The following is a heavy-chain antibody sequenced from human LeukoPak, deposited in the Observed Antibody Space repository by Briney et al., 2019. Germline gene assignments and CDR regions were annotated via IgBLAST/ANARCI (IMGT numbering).Heavy chain of an antibody. CDR3: ARSDTHYYDSSGYYYLDY. D-gene: IGHD3-22*01. V-gene: IGHV1-69*13. CDR2: IIPIFGTA. Sequence: ASVKVSCKASGGTFSSYAISWVRQAPGQGLEWMGGIIPIFGTANYAQKFQGRVTITADESTSTAYMELSSLRSEDTAVYYCARSDTHYYDSSGYYYLDYWGQGTLVTVSS. J-gene: IGHJ4*02. CDR1: GGTFSSYA.